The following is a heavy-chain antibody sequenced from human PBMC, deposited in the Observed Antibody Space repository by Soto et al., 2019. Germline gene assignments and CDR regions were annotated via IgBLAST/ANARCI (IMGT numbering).Heavy chain of an antibody. Sequence: PGGSLRLSCAASGFTFTRYSMNWVRQAPGKGLEWVSSISSTTNYIYYADSMKGRFTVSKDNAKNSVYLDMNSLSAEATAAYYFSPESEDLTSNFDYWGQGTLVTVSS. CDR1: GFTFTRYS. CDR2: ISSTTNYI. J-gene: IGHJ4*02. CDR3: SPESEDLTSNFDY. V-gene: IGHV3-21*01.